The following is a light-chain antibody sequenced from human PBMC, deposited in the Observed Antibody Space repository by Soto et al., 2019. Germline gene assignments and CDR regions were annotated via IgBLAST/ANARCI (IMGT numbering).Light chain of an antibody. CDR1: GSDVGGYNY. Sequence: QSALTQPASVSGSPGQSITISCTGTGSDVGGYNYVSWYQQHPGKAPKVMIYDVSKRRSGISNRFSGSKSGNTASLTISGLQIEDEADYYCSSYTSGSTRVVFGGGTKVTVL. J-gene: IGLJ2*01. CDR3: SSYTSGSTRVV. CDR2: DVS. V-gene: IGLV2-14*03.